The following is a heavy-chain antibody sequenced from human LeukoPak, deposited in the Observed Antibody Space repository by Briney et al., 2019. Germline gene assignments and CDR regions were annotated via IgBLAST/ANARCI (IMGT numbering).Heavy chain of an antibody. Sequence: PGGSLRLSCAASGFTFSSYSMNWVRQAPGKGLEWVSTITGSGGTTYYADSVKGRFTISRDNSKNTLYLQMNSLRAEDTAVYYCAKGRGYCSGGSCYSGFDYWGQGTLVTVSS. CDR3: AKGRGYCSGGSCYSGFDY. J-gene: IGHJ4*02. CDR2: ITGSGGTT. CDR1: GFTFSSYS. D-gene: IGHD2-15*01. V-gene: IGHV3-23*01.